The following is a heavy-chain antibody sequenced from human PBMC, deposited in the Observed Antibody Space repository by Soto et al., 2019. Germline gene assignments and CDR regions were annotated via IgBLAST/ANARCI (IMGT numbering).Heavy chain of an antibody. J-gene: IGHJ3*02. CDR2: INAGNGNT. CDR1: GYTFTSCA. D-gene: IGHD2-15*01. Sequence: ASVKVSCKASGYTFTSCAMHWVRQAPGQRLEWMGWINAGNGNTKYSQKFQGRVTITRDTSASTAYMELSSLRSEDTAVYYCAITRPYCSGGSCYRAFDIWGQGTMVTVSS. V-gene: IGHV1-3*01. CDR3: AITRPYCSGGSCYRAFDI.